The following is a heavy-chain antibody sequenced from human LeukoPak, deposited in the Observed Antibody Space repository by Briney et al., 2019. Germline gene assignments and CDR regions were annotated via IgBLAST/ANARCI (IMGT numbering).Heavy chain of an antibody. CDR3: ATPPDYFDY. CDR2: ISGSGVST. CDR1: GFTFSSHV. J-gene: IGHJ4*02. V-gene: IGHV3-23*01. Sequence: GGSLRLSCAASGFTFSSHVMSWVSQAPGKGLEWVSGISGSGVSTYSADSVKGRFTISRDNSKNTLYLQMNSLSAEDTAVYYCATPPDYFDYWGQGTLVTVSS.